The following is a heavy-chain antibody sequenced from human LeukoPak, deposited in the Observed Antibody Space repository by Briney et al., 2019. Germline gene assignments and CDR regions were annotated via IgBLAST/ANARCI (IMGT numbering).Heavy chain of an antibody. CDR2: IYYSGST. J-gene: IGHJ4*02. CDR1: GVSISSRSNY. CDR3: ARRFSGSTNWDFDC. V-gene: IGHV4-39*01. D-gene: IGHD2-8*01. Sequence: SETLSLTCTVSGVSISSRSNYWGWIRQPPGKGLEWIGAIYYSGSTYYNPSLKSRVTISLESSKNQFSLKLSSVTAADTAVYYCARRFSGSTNWDFDCWGQGTLVTVSS.